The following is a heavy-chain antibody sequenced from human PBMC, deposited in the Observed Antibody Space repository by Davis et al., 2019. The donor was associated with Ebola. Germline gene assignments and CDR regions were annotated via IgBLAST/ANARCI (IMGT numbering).Heavy chain of an antibody. D-gene: IGHD6-13*01. CDR3: ARDRGLIAAAGTKDY. J-gene: IGHJ4*02. CDR2: INVGNGNT. CDR1: GYMFTKYH. Sequence: ASVKVSCKASGYMFTKYHMHWVRQAPGQRLEWMGWINVGNGNTKYSQKLQGSVTMTTDTSTSTAYMELRSLRSDDTAVYYCARDRGLIAAAGTKDYWGQGTLVTVSS. V-gene: IGHV1-3*01.